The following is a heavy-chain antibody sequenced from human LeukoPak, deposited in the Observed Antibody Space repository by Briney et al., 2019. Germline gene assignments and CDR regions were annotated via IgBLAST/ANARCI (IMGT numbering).Heavy chain of an antibody. CDR3: ARGNPPVDTAMNYNWFDP. J-gene: IGHJ5*02. D-gene: IGHD5-18*01. CDR2: IIPILGIA. V-gene: IGHV1-69*04. Sequence: SVKVSCKASGGTFSSYAISWVRQAPGQGLEWMGRIIPILGIANYAQKFQGRVTITADKSTSTAYMELSSLRSEDTAVYYCARGNPPVDTAMNYNWFDPWGQGTLVXVSS. CDR1: GGTFSSYA.